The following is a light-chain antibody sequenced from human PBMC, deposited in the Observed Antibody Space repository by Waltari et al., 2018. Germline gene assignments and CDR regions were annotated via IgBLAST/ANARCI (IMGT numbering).Light chain of an antibody. Sequence: NFMLTQPHSVSESPGKTVTISCTRSSGSFASNYVQWYQLRPGSAPTTGIYEDNQRPSGVPDRFSGSIDSSSNSASLTISGLKTEDEADYYCQSDDGNTWVFGGGTKLTVL. J-gene: IGLJ3*02. CDR2: EDN. V-gene: IGLV6-57*03. CDR1: SGSFASNY. CDR3: QSDDGNTWV.